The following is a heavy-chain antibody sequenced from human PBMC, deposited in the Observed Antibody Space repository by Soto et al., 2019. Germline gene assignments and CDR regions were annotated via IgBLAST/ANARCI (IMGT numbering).Heavy chain of an antibody. CDR2: ISGSGGST. Sequence: PGXSLRLSFAASGFTFSSYAMSWFRQAPVKGLEWVSAISGSGGSTYYADSVKGRFTISRDNAKNSLYLQMNSLRAEDTAVYYCARERIAAAGIWFDPWGQGTLVTVSS. CDR1: GFTFSSYA. V-gene: IGHV3-23*01. D-gene: IGHD6-13*01. J-gene: IGHJ5*02. CDR3: ARERIAAAGIWFDP.